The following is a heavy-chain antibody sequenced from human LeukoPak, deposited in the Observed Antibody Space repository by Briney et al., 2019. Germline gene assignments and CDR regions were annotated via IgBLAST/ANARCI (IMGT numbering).Heavy chain of an antibody. J-gene: IGHJ4*02. CDR2: ISGSGDST. V-gene: IGHV3-23*01. CDR1: GFTFSSYA. D-gene: IGHD6-19*01. CDR3: AILIAVAGPATFY. Sequence: GGSLRLSCAASGFTFSSYAMSWVRQAPGKGLQWVSSISGSGDSTYYAASVKGRFTISRDNSNYTLYLQMNSLRAEDTAVYYCAILIAVAGPATFYWGQGTLVTVSS.